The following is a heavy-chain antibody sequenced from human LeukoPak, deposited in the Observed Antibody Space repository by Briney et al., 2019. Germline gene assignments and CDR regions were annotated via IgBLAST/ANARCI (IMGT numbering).Heavy chain of an antibody. D-gene: IGHD3-16*02. Sequence: GGSLRLSCAASGFTFSRYAMSWVRQAPGKGLEWVSGISGSCGSTSYADSVKGRFTSTRDNSKNTLYLQMNSLRAEDTDVYYCAKDRSYDADWRGLGGVIVGPSESDYWGQGTLVTVSS. CDR1: GFTFSRYA. V-gene: IGHV3-23*01. CDR2: ISGSCGST. CDR3: AKDRSYDADWRGLGGVIVGPSESDY. J-gene: IGHJ4*02.